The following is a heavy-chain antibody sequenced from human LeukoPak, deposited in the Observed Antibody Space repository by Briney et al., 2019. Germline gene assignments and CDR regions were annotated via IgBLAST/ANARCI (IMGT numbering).Heavy chain of an antibody. D-gene: IGHD6-19*01. CDR2: IYYSGST. V-gene: IGHV4-31*03. CDR3: AREGVAGWGLYGMEV. Sequence: SQTLSLTCTVSGGSISSGGYYWSWIRQHPGKGLEWIGYIYYSGSTYYNPSLQSRVTISVDTSKNQFSLKLSSVTAADTAVYYCAREGVAGWGLYGMEVWGQGTTVTVSS. CDR1: GGSISSGGYY. J-gene: IGHJ6*02.